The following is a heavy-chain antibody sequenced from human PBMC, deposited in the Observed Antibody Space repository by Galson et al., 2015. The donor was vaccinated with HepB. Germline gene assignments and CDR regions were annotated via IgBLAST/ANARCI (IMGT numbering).Heavy chain of an antibody. D-gene: IGHD6-19*01. V-gene: IGHV4-59*01. CDR3: ARVRSGWAPSFDY. Sequence: ETLSLTCTVSGGSISSYYWSWIRQPPGKGLEWIGYIYYSGSTNYNPSLKSRVTISVDTSKNQFSLKLSSVTAADTAVYYCARVRSGWAPSFDYWGQGTLVTVSS. J-gene: IGHJ4*02. CDR2: IYYSGST. CDR1: GGSISSYY.